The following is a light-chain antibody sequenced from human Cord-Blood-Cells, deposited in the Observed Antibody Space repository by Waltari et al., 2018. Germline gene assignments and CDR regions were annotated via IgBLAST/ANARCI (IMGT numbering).Light chain of an antibody. CDR2: EGS. CDR1: SSDVGSYNL. Sequence: QSALTQPASVSASPGQSITISCTGPSSDVGSYNLVSWYQQHPGKAPKLMIYEGSKRPSGVSNRFSGSKSGNTASLTISGLQAEDEADYYCCSYAGSWVFGGGTKLTVL. V-gene: IGLV2-23*01. J-gene: IGLJ3*02. CDR3: CSYAGSWV.